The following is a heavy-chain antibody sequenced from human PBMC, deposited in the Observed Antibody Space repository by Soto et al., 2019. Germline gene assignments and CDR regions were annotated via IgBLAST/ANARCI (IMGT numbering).Heavy chain of an antibody. CDR2: ISSDGRKK. J-gene: IGHJ4*02. CDR1: GFTFSDFA. V-gene: IGHV3-30*04. Sequence: QVQLVESGGGVVQPGRSLRLSCVGSGFTFSDFAMYWVRQAPGKGLEWVAVISSDGRKKFYTDSMKGRLTISRDNSKNSLLVEMNSLRAEGKAMYYCMRDLGGYWGQGTLVIVSS. CDR3: MRDLGGY. D-gene: IGHD3-16*01.